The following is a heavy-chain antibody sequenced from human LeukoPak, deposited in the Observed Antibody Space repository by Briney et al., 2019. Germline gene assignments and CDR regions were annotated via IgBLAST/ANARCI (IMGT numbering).Heavy chain of an antibody. J-gene: IGHJ5*02. D-gene: IGHD3-22*01. CDR3: ARDLGQYYDTSDNWFDP. CDR2: TNSDGINT. CDR1: GFTFSGYA. Sequence: GGSLRLSCAASGFTFSGYAMHWVRQAPGKGLVWVSRTNSDGINTSYADSVKGRFTISRDNAKNTLNLQMNSLRAEDTAVYYCARDLGQYYDTSDNWFDPWGQGTLVTVSS. V-gene: IGHV3-74*01.